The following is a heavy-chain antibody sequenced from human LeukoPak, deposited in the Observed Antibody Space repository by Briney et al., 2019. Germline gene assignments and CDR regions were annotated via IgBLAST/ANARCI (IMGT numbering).Heavy chain of an antibody. V-gene: IGHV3-48*01. J-gene: IGHJ3*02. CDR3: ARDVPLGRGYCSGGSCYSGYAFDI. D-gene: IGHD2-15*01. CDR1: GFTFSSYS. CDR2: ISSSSSTI. Sequence: GGSLRLSCAASGFTFSSYSMNWVRQAPGKGLEWVSYISSSSSTIYYADSVKGRFTISRDNAKNSLYLQMNSLRAEDTAVYYCARDVPLGRGYCSGGSCYSGYAFDIWGQGTMVTVSS.